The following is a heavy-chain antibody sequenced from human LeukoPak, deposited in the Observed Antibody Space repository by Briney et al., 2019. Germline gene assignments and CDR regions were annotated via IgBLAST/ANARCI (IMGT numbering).Heavy chain of an antibody. Sequence: GGSLRLSCAASGFTVSSNYMSWVRQAPGRGLEWVSVIYSGGSTYYADSVKGRFTISRDNSKNTLYLQMNSLRAEDTAVYYCARDSNYYGSGNFDYWGQGTLVTVSS. CDR3: ARDSNYYGSGNFDY. D-gene: IGHD3-10*01. CDR1: GFTVSSNY. CDR2: IYSGGST. J-gene: IGHJ4*02. V-gene: IGHV3-53*01.